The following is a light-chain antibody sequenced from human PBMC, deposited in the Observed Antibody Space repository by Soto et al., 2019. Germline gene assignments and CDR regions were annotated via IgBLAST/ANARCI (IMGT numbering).Light chain of an antibody. V-gene: IGKV1-39*01. Sequence: DIQMTQSPSSLSASVGDRVTITCRASQSIRSYLNWYQQKLGKAPKLLIYTASNLQSGVPSRFSACGPGTDFTLTINSLQPEDFATDYCQQSYSSPQTFGQGTKVEIK. J-gene: IGKJ1*01. CDR2: TAS. CDR3: QQSYSSPQT. CDR1: QSIRSY.